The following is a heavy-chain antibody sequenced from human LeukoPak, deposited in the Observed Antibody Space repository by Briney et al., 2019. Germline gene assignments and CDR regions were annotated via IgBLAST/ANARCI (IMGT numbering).Heavy chain of an antibody. D-gene: IGHD4-23*01. J-gene: IGHJ4*02. Sequence: SETLSLTCAVYGASFSGYYWSWIRQPPGKGLEWIGEINHSGSTNYNPSLKSRVTISVDTSKNQFSLKLSSVTAADTAVYYCARGSNYGGNFPFDYWGQGTLVTVSS. CDR2: INHSGST. V-gene: IGHV4-34*01. CDR3: ARGSNYGGNFPFDY. CDR1: GASFSGYY.